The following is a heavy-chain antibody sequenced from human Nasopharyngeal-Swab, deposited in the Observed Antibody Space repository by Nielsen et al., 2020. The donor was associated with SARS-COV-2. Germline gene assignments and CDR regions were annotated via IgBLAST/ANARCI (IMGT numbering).Heavy chain of an antibody. D-gene: IGHD2-2*01. CDR2: INPSGGST. V-gene: IGHV1-46*01. Sequence: ASVKVSCKASGYTFTSYYMHWVRQAPGQGLEWMGIINPSGGSTSYAQKFQGRVTMTRDTSTSTVYMELSSLRSEDTAVYYCARHTSVRYCRSTTCLTSKYYYYMDVWGKGTTVTVSS. CDR3: ARHTSVRYCRSTTCLTSKYYYYMDV. CDR1: GYTFTSYY. J-gene: IGHJ6*03.